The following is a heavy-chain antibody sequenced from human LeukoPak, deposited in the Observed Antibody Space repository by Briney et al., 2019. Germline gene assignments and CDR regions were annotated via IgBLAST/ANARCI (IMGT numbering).Heavy chain of an antibody. J-gene: IGHJ4*02. V-gene: IGHV7-4-1*02. Sequence: ASVKVSCKASGGTFSGYAISWVRQAPGQGLEWMGWIDTNTGNPTYAQGFIGRFVFSLDTSVTTAYLQISSLKAEDTAVYYCARGDDTTGYFSYWGQGTLVAVSS. CDR1: GGTFSGYA. CDR3: ARGDDTTGYFSY. CDR2: IDTNTGNP. D-gene: IGHD3-22*01.